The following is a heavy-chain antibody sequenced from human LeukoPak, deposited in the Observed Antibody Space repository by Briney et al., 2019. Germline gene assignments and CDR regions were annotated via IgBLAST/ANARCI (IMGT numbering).Heavy chain of an antibody. Sequence: EASVKVSCKASGYTFTGYYMHWVRQAPGQGLEWMVWINPNSGGTNYAQKFQGRVTMTRDTSISTAYMELSRLRSDDTAVYYCARDFSALRRELRSLLGYWGQGTLVTVSS. D-gene: IGHD1-26*01. CDR3: ARDFSALRRELRSLLGY. CDR2: INPNSGGT. V-gene: IGHV1-2*02. J-gene: IGHJ4*02. CDR1: GYTFTGYY.